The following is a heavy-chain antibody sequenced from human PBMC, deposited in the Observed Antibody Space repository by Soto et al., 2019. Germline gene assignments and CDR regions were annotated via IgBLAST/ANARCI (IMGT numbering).Heavy chain of an antibody. D-gene: IGHD4-17*01. V-gene: IGHV3-33*01. CDR2: IWYDGNDK. J-gene: IGHJ4*02. CDR3: ARGRGGDYGGNSGYFDY. CDR1: GFTFSGFG. Sequence: QVQLVESGGGVVQPGGSLRLSCAASGFTFSGFGMHWVRQAPGKGLEWVAVIWYDGNDKYYADSVKGRFSVSRDNSKNTRYLQTNSLRAEDTAVYYCARGRGGDYGGNSGYFDYWGQGTLVTVSS.